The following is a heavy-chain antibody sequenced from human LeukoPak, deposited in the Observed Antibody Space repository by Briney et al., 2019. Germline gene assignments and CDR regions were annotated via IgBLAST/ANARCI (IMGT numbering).Heavy chain of an antibody. Sequence: PSETLSLTCTVSGGSISSSSYYWGWIRQPQGKGLEWIGSIYYSGSTYYNPSLKSRVTISVDTSKNQFSLKLSSVTAADTAVYYCAANGWYSIEYWGQGTLVTVSS. J-gene: IGHJ4*02. CDR1: GGSISSSSYY. CDR3: AANGWYSIEY. V-gene: IGHV4-39*07. CDR2: IYYSGST. D-gene: IGHD6-19*01.